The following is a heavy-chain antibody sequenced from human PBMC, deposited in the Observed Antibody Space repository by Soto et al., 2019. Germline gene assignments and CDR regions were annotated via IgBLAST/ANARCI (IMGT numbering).Heavy chain of an antibody. V-gene: IGHV3-23*01. D-gene: IGHD2-15*01. CDR3: AKDVGGYYVVVVAALYYFDY. CDR2: ISGSGGST. CDR1: GFTFSSYA. J-gene: IGHJ4*02. Sequence: GGSLRLSCAASGFTFSSYAMSWVRQAPGKGLEWVSAISGSGGSTYYADSVKGRFTISRDNSKNTLYLQMNSLRAEDTAVYYCAKDVGGYYVVVVAALYYFDYWGQGTLVTVSS.